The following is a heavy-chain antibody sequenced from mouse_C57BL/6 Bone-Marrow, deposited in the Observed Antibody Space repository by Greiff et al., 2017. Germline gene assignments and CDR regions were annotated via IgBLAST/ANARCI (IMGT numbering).Heavy chain of an antibody. V-gene: IGHV1-82*01. CDR3: SYDYDRDWYFDV. D-gene: IGHD2-4*01. Sequence: QVQLQQSGPELVKPGASVKISCKASGYAFSSSWMNWVKQRPGKGLEWIGRIYPGDGDTNYNGKFKGKATLTADKSSSTAYMQLSSLTSEDSAVYFCSYDYDRDWYFDVWGTGTTVTVSS. J-gene: IGHJ1*03. CDR1: GYAFSSSW. CDR2: IYPGDGDT.